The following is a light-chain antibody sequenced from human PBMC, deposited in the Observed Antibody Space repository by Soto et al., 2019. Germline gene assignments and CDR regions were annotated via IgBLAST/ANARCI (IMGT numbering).Light chain of an antibody. CDR3: QQYNSYPWT. CDR1: QSIRSW. V-gene: IGKV1-5*01. J-gene: IGKJ1*01. Sequence: DIQMTQSPSTLSAFVGDRVTITCRASQSIRSWLAWYQQKPGKAPKLLIFDGSILESGVPSRFSGSGSGTEFTLTFSRLQPDDFATYYCQQYNSYPWTFGQGTKVEVK. CDR2: DGS.